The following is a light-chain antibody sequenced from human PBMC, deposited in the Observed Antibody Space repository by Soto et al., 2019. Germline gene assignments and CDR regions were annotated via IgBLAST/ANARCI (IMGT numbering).Light chain of an antibody. CDR2: GNS. J-gene: IGLJ2*01. Sequence: QSVLTQPPSVSGAPGQRVTISCTGSSSNIGAGCDVHWYQQLPGTAPKLLIYGNSNRPSGVPDRFSGSKSGTSASLAITGLQAEDEADYYCQSYDSSLSGPYVVFGGGTKLTVL. CDR1: SSNIGAGCD. V-gene: IGLV1-40*01. CDR3: QSYDSSLSGPYVV.